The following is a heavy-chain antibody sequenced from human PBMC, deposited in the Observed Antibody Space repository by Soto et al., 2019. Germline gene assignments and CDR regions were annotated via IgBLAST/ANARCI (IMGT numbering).Heavy chain of an antibody. J-gene: IGHJ5*02. CDR2: ISGSGGST. D-gene: IGHD3-3*01. Sequence: GGSLRLSCAASGFTFSSYAMSWVRQAPGKGLEWVSAISGSGGSTYYADSVKGRFTISRDNSKNTLYLQMNSLRAEDTAVYYCAKDFGRPLRFLEWLPFDPWGQGTLVTVSS. CDR1: GFTFSSYA. V-gene: IGHV3-23*01. CDR3: AKDFGRPLRFLEWLPFDP.